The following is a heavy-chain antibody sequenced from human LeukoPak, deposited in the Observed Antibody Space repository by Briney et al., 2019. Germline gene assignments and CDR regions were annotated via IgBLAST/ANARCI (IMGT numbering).Heavy chain of an antibody. CDR2: IIPILGIA. Sequence: ASVKVSCKASGGTFSSYAISWVRQAPGQGLEWMGRIIPILGIANYAQKFQGRVTITADKSTSTAYMELSSLRSEDTAVYYCARASVGRYCSSTSCFDYWGQGTLVTVSS. J-gene: IGHJ4*02. CDR1: GGTFSSYA. CDR3: ARASVGRYCSSTSCFDY. V-gene: IGHV1-69*04. D-gene: IGHD2-2*01.